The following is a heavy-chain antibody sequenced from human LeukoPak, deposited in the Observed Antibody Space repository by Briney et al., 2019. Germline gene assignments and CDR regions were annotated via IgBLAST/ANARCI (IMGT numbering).Heavy chain of an antibody. D-gene: IGHD6-19*01. Sequence: PSETLSLTCTVSGGSISSYYWTWIRQPPGKGLEWLGYIYYSGSTNYNPSLKSRVTISVDTSKNQFSLKLSSVTAADTAVYYCARVRVAGAISFDYWGQGTLVTVSS. CDR3: ARVRVAGAISFDY. CDR2: IYYSGST. J-gene: IGHJ4*02. V-gene: IGHV4-59*08. CDR1: GGSISSYY.